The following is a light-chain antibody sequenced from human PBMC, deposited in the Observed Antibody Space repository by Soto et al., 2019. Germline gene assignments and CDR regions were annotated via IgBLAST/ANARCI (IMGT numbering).Light chain of an antibody. CDR2: WAS. CDR1: QSVLYSSDNKNY. V-gene: IGKV4-1*01. J-gene: IGKJ1*01. CDR3: QQYYYAPET. Sequence: DIVMTQSPDSLAVSLGERATINCKSSQSVLYSSDNKNYLAWYQQKPGQPPKLLIYWASTRESGVPDRFSGGGSGTHFTLTISSLQAGDVAVYYLQQYYYAPETFGQGTKVEIK.